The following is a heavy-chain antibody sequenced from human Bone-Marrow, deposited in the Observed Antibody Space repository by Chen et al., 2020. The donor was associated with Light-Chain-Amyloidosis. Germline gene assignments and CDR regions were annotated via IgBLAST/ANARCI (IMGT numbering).Heavy chain of an antibody. D-gene: IGHD2-2*01. V-gene: IGHV1-46*01. CDR1: GYTFTYYP. CDR3: AREGEDANLDWFDP. Sequence: QVQLVQSGAEVKEPGASVKVSCQASGYTFTYYPMNWVRQAPGQGLEWMGRINPSGGSTFYAQKFQGRVTMTRDTSTSTVYMELTSLRSDDTAVYYCAREGEDANLDWFDPWGHGTLVTVSS. J-gene: IGHJ5*02. CDR2: INPSGGST.